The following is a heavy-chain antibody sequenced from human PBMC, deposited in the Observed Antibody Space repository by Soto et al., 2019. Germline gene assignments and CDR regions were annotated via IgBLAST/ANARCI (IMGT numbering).Heavy chain of an antibody. CDR3: TTRGIY. CDR1: GFTFSNAW. Sequence: EVQLVESGGGLVKPGGSLRLSCAASGFTFSNAWMSWVRQAPGKGLEWVGRIKSKTDGGKTDYAAPVKGRFTISRDDSKNTLYLQMNSLKTEDTAVYYCTTRGIYWGQGTLVTVSS. CDR2: IKSKTDGGKT. J-gene: IGHJ4*02. V-gene: IGHV3-15*01.